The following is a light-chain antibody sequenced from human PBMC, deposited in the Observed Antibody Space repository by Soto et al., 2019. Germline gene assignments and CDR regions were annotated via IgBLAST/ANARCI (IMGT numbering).Light chain of an antibody. V-gene: IGKV3-15*01. CDR2: GAA. Sequence: EIVMTQSPAILSVSPGERATLSCRANQSISSNLAWYQQKPGQAPRLLIYGAATRATGIPARFSGSGSGTDFTLTINSLQSEDFAVYYCLHHGSSLWTFGQGTKVDIK. CDR1: QSISSN. J-gene: IGKJ1*01. CDR3: LHHGSSLWT.